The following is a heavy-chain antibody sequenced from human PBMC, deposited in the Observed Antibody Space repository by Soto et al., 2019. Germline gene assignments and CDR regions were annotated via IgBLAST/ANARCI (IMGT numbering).Heavy chain of an antibody. V-gene: IGHV1-2*04. CDR3: EIDRAVSGGVYDYYIDV. CDR2: INPNSGGT. J-gene: IGHJ6*02. CDR1: GYTFTGYY. Sequence: QVQLVQSGAEVKKPGASVKVSCKASGYTFTGYYMHWVRQAPGQGLEWMGWINPNSGGTNYAQKFQGWVTMTRDTCISTAYTELSRLRSHETAVYDCEIDRAVSGGVYDYYIDVWGQGTTVTVSS. D-gene: IGHD6-19*01.